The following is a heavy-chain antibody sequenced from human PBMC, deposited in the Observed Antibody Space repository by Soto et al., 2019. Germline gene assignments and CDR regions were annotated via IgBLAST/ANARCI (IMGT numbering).Heavy chain of an antibody. Sequence: SVKFSCQASGGTLSSYAISWVRQAPGQGLEWMGGIIPIFGTANYAQKFQGRFTITADKSTSTAYMELSSLRSEDTAVYYCARLDHCSSTSGPYGMDVWGQGTTVTVSS. V-gene: IGHV1-69*06. CDR2: IIPIFGTA. J-gene: IGHJ6*02. D-gene: IGHD2-2*01. CDR1: GGTLSSYA. CDR3: ARLDHCSSTSGPYGMDV.